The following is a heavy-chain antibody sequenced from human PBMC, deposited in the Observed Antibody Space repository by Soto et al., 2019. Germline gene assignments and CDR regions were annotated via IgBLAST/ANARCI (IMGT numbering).Heavy chain of an antibody. CDR2: IKSKTDGGKP. CDR3: TTVGHGLDY. J-gene: IGHJ4*02. CDR1: GFTFSNAW. V-gene: IGHV3-15*01. D-gene: IGHD2-8*01. Sequence: GGSLRLSCAASGFTFSNAWMSWVRQAPGKGLEWVGRIKSKTDGGKPAYVAPVKGRFTISREDSKNTLYLQMNSLKTEDTAVYYCTTVGHGLDYWGQGTLVTVSS.